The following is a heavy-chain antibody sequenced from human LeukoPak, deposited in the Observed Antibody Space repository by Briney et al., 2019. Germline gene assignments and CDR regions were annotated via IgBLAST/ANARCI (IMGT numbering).Heavy chain of an antibody. CDR3: ARVPGGDDAFDI. CDR1: GFTFSSYW. Sequence: PGGSLRLSCAASGFTFSSYWMHWVRQAPGKGLVWVSRINSDGSSTSYADSVKGRFTISRDNAKNSLYLQMNSLRAEDTAVHYCARVPGGDDAFDIWGQGTMVTVSS. J-gene: IGHJ3*02. V-gene: IGHV3-74*01. CDR2: INSDGSST. D-gene: IGHD2-15*01.